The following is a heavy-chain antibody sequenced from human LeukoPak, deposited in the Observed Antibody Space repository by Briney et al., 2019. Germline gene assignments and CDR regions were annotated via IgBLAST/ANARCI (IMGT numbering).Heavy chain of an antibody. CDR3: AREDYYDSGSSDY. J-gene: IGHJ4*02. V-gene: IGHV1-8*03. CDR1: GYTFTSYG. Sequence: GASVKVSCKASGYTFTSYGISWVRQATGQGLEWMGWMNPNSGNTAYAQKFQGRVTITRNTSISTAYMELSSLRSEDTAIYYCAREDYYDSGSSDYWGQGTLVTVSS. D-gene: IGHD3-22*01. CDR2: MNPNSGNT.